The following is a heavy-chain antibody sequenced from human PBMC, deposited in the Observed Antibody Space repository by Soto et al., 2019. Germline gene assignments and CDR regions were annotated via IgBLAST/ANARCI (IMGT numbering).Heavy chain of an antibody. V-gene: IGHV1-18*04. CDR2: ISAYNGNT. Sequence: QVQLVQSGAEVKKPGASVKVSCKASGYTFTSYGISWVRQAPGQGLEWMGWISAYNGNTNYAQKLQGRVTMTTGTPTRTAHMELRSLRSDDTAVYYCARPSGISYGGPYYYGMDVWGQGTTVTVSS. CDR3: ARPSGISYGGPYYYGMDV. CDR1: GYTFTSYG. J-gene: IGHJ6*02. D-gene: IGHD4-17*01.